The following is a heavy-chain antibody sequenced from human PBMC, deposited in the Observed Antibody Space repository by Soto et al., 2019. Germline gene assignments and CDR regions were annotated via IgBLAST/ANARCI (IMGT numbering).Heavy chain of an antibody. CDR1: GGSISSGDYY. V-gene: IGHV4-30-4*01. Sequence: QVQLQESGPGLVKPSQTLSLTCTVSGGSISSGDYYWSWIRQPPGKGLEWIGYIYYSGSTYYNPSLKERVTIAVDTTKNQFALKLKSVTAADTAVYYCARGRRMGYYGSGSDDFDYWGQGTLVTVSS. CDR3: ARGRRMGYYGSGSDDFDY. CDR2: IYYSGST. J-gene: IGHJ4*02. D-gene: IGHD3-10*01.